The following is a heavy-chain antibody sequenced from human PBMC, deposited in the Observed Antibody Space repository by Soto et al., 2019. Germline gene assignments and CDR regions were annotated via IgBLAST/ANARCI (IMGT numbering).Heavy chain of an antibody. CDR2: INAGNGNT. CDR3: AVERGYCSSTSCPGCDPSCGMDV. Sequence: SVKVAWKGSGYNCTSYGVHWLRQAPGQRLEWMGWINAGNGNTKYSQKFQGRVTITRDTSASTAYMELSSLRSEDTAVYYCAVERGYCSSTSCPGCDPSCGMDVWGQGTTVTVSS. CDR1: GYNCTSYG. J-gene: IGHJ6*02. D-gene: IGHD2-2*01. V-gene: IGHV1-3*01.